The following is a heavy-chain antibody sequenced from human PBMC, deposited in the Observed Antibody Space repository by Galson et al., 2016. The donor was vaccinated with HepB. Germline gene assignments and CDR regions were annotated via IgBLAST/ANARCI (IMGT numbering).Heavy chain of an antibody. J-gene: IGHJ5*02. Sequence: SETLSLTCGVDGGSFNDHYWSWIRQPPGKGLEWIGEINYAGSTKYNPSLKSRVTISVDTSKNQFSLKLNSMTAADTAVYFCAGVVVAATNWFDPWGRGTLVTVSS. D-gene: IGHD2-15*01. V-gene: IGHV4-34*01. CDR3: AGVVVAATNWFDP. CDR2: INYAGST. CDR1: GGSFNDHY.